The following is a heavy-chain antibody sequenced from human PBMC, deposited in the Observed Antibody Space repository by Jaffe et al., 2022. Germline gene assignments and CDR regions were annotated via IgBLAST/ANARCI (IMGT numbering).Heavy chain of an antibody. CDR1: GGSFSGYY. D-gene: IGHD3-3*01. J-gene: IGHJ6*03. CDR3: ARGLELEWLLTSENSYYYYYYMDV. V-gene: IGHV4-34*01. Sequence: QVQLQQWGAGLLKPSETLSLTCAVYGGSFSGYYWSWIRQPPGKGLEWIGEINHSGSTNYNPSLKSRVTISVDTSKNQFSLKLSSVTAADTAVYYCARGLELEWLLTSENSYYYYYYMDVWGKGTTVTVSS. CDR2: INHSGST.